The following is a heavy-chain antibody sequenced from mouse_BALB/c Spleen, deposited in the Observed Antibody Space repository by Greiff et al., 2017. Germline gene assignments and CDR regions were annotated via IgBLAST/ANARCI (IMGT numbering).Heavy chain of an antibody. CDR3: ARASITTVPSYFDY. Sequence: VNVVESGPGLVAPSQSLSITCTVSGFSLTSYGVHWVRQPPGKGLEWLGVIWAGGSTNYNSALMSRLSISKDNSKSQVFLKMNSLQTDDTAMYYCARASITTVPSYFDYWGQGTTLTVSS. D-gene: IGHD1-1*01. J-gene: IGHJ2*01. CDR1: GFSLTSYG. V-gene: IGHV2-9*02. CDR2: IWAGGST.